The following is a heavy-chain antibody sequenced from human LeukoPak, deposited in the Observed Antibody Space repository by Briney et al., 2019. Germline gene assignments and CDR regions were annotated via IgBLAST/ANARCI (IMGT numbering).Heavy chain of an antibody. J-gene: IGHJ4*02. CDR2: IYYSGST. CDR1: GGSISSYY. D-gene: IGHD4-17*01. CDR3: ARLRYYFDY. Sequence: PSETLSLTCTVSGGSISSYYWSWIRQPPGKGLEWIGYIYYSGSTNYNPSLKSGVTISVDTSKNQFSLKLSSVTAADTAVYYCARLRYYFDYWGQGTLVTVSS. V-gene: IGHV4-59*08.